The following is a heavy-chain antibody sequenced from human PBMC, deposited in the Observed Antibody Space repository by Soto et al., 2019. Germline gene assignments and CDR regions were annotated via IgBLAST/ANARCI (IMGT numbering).Heavy chain of an antibody. V-gene: IGHV1-69*13. Sequence: SAKVSCKASGGTFSSYAISWLLRAPAQGLEWMGGIIPIFGTANYEQKFQGRVTITANESTSTAYMELRRLRSEDTDVYYCARDNPPYYYDTSGQLDSWGQGTLVTVSS. J-gene: IGHJ4*02. CDR3: ARDNPPYYYDTSGQLDS. D-gene: IGHD3-22*01. CDR1: GGTFSSYA. CDR2: IIPIFGTA.